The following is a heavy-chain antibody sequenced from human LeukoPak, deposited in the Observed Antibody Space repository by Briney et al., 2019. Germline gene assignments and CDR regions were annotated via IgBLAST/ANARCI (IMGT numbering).Heavy chain of an antibody. CDR3: ARRYCSSTSCYLADY. Sequence: ASVKVSCTASGYTFTSYYMHWVRQAPGQGLEWMGIINPSGGSTSYAQKFQGRVTMTRDTSTSTVYMELSSLRSEDTAVYYCARRYCSSTSCYLADYWGQGTLVTVSS. J-gene: IGHJ4*02. D-gene: IGHD2-2*01. CDR2: INPSGGST. V-gene: IGHV1-46*01. CDR1: GYTFTSYY.